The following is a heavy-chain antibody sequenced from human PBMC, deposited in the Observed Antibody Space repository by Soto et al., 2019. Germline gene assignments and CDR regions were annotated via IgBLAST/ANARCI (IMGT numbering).Heavy chain of an antibody. CDR1: GYTFTSYY. J-gene: IGHJ4*02. CDR3: ARVGCSGGSCYQPNFDY. V-gene: IGHV1-46*01. CDR2: INPSGGST. D-gene: IGHD2-15*01. Sequence: ASVKVSCKASGYTFTSYYMDWVRQAPGQGLEWMGIINPSGGSTSYAQKFQGRVTMTRDTSTSTVYMELSSLRSEDTAVYYCARVGCSGGSCYQPNFDYWGQGPLVTVSS.